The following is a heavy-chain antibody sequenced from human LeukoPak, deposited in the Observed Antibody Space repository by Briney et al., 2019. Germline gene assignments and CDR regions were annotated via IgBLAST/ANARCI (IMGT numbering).Heavy chain of an antibody. V-gene: IGHV3-23*01. J-gene: IGHJ3*02. CDR3: EKYHDSSGYPYAAFDI. Sequence: GGSLRLSCAASGFTLSSYAMSGLRQAPGKGREGVSAIRGSGGSTYYADSVKGRFTISRDNSKNTLYLQMNSLRAEDNGVYYCEKYHDSSGYPYAAFDIWGQGTMVTVSS. CDR1: GFTLSSYA. D-gene: IGHD3-22*01. CDR2: IRGSGGST.